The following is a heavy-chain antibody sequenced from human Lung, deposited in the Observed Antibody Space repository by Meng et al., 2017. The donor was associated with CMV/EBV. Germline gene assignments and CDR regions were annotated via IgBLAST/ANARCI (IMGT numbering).Heavy chain of an antibody. J-gene: IGHJ6*02. V-gene: IGHV4-59*01. CDR3: ARGSGYYGAGSYYSRYYYGMDV. Sequence: SXTXSLXCAVSSGXSSSYYWSWIRQLPGKRLEWNGYIYYSGSTSYNPSLESRVAISVDTSKNQFSLKLSSVTDAETGVYYCARGSGYYGAGSYYSRYYYGMDVWXQGTTVTVSS. CDR1: SGXSSSYY. D-gene: IGHD3-10*01. CDR2: IYYSGST.